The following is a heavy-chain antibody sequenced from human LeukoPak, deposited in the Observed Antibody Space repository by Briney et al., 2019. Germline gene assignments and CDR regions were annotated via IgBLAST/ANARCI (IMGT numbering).Heavy chain of an antibody. J-gene: IGHJ4*02. CDR3: AREGYSSSHLDY. CDR1: GFTFSSYS. CDR2: ISGSGGST. V-gene: IGHV3-23*01. D-gene: IGHD6-13*01. Sequence: GGSLRLSCAASGFTFSSYSMNWVRQAPGKGLNWVSFISGSGGSTSYADSVKGRFTISRDNSKNTLFLQMNSLRAEDTALYYCAREGYSSSHLDYWGQGTLVTVSS.